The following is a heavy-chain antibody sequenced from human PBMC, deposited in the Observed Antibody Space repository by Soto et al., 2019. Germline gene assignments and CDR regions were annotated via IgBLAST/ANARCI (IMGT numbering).Heavy chain of an antibody. D-gene: IGHD2-15*01. J-gene: IGHJ6*02. Sequence: ASVKVSCKTSGFTFRSSAVQWVRQARGQRLEWIGWLVVGTGNTNYAQKFQQRVTISSDRSTNTVSMELSSLTSEDTAVYYCATGAYCSGGSCSDYYYYYYGMDLWGQGXTVTVCS. CDR1: GFTFRSSA. CDR2: LVVGTGNT. V-gene: IGHV1-58*01. CDR3: ATGAYCSGGSCSDYYYYYYGMDL.